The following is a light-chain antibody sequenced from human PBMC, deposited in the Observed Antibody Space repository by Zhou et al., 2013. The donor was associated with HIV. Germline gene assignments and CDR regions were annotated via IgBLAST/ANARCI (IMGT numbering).Light chain of an antibody. Sequence: DIQLTQSPSTLSASVGDRVTITCRASQSISAWLAWYQQKPGKVPKLLIYTASTLQNGVPSRFSGSGSGTEFYLTISSLQPDDFATYFCQQYNSYPRTFGPRDRRWK. CDR3: QQYNSYPRT. CDR1: QSISAW. CDR2: TAS. V-gene: IGKV1-5*03. J-gene: IGKJ1*01.